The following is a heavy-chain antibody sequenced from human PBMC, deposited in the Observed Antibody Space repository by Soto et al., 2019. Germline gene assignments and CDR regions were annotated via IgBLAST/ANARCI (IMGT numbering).Heavy chain of an antibody. D-gene: IGHD3-3*01. CDR1: GCTFSSYS. CDR2: ISSSSSTI. J-gene: IGHJ6*02. V-gene: IGHV3-48*02. CDR3: ARVIRFLYGMDV. Sequence: GGSLRLSCAASGCTFSSYSRNWVRQAPGKGLEWVSYISSSSSTIYYADSVKGRFTISRDNAKNSLYLQMNSLRDEDTAVYYCARVIRFLYGMDVWGQGTTVTVSS.